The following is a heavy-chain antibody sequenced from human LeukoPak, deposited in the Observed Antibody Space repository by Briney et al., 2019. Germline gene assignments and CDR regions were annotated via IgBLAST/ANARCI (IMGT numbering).Heavy chain of an antibody. D-gene: IGHD4-17*01. CDR1: DFSFITYA. V-gene: IGHV3-23*01. Sequence: PGGSLRLSCAASDFSFITYAMSWVRQAPGKGLEWVSTISGGGDATYYADSVKGRFTISRDNSKNTLYLQMNSLRAEDTAIYYCAKDSPSTGTTGYMDVWGKGTTVTVSS. CDR2: ISGGGDAT. CDR3: AKDSPSTGTTGYMDV. J-gene: IGHJ6*03.